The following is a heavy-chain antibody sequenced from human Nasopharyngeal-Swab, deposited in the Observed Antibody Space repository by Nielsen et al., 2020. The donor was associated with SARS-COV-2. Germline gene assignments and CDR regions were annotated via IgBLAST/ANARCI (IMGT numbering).Heavy chain of an antibody. V-gene: IGHV3-21*01. CDR3: ARDYDFSYYGMDV. J-gene: IGHJ6*02. CDR2: ISSSSSYI. D-gene: IGHD3-3*01. CDR1: GFTFSSYS. Sequence: GESLKISCAASGFTFSSYSMNWVRQAPGKGLEWVSSISSSSSYIYYADSVKGRFTISRDNAKNSLYLQMNSLRAEDTAVYYCARDYDFSYYGMDVRGQGTTVTVSS.